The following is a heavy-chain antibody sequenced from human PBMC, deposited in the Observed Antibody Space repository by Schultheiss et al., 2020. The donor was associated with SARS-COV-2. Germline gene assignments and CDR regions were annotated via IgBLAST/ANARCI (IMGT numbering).Heavy chain of an antibody. V-gene: IGHV4-39*01. J-gene: IGHJ4*02. D-gene: IGHD4-17*01. Sequence: SQTLSLTCTVSGGSISSSSSYWGWIRQPPGKGLEWIGSIYYSGSTYYNPSLKSRVNISVDRSKNQFSLKLSSVTAADTAVYYCARRGYYGDRFDYWGQGTLVTVSS. CDR1: GGSISSSSSY. CDR3: ARRGYYGDRFDY. CDR2: IYYSGST.